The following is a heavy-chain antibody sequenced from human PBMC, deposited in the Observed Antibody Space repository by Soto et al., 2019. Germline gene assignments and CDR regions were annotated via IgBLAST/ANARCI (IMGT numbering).Heavy chain of an antibody. CDR2: ISSSGSTI. J-gene: IGHJ6*02. CDR3: ARDKNYYGMDV. V-gene: IGHV3-11*01. Sequence: GVPQRPACAASELNFSDYYTSWIRQALGKGLEWVSYISSSGSTIYYADSVKGRFTISRDNAKNSLYLQMNSLRAEDTAVYYCARDKNYYGMDVWGQGTTVTVSS. CDR1: ELNFSDYY.